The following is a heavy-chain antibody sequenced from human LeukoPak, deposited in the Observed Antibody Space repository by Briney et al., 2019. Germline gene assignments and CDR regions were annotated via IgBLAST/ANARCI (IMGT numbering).Heavy chain of an antibody. CDR2: ISNGNTE. D-gene: IGHD2-2*01. J-gene: IGHJ4*01. V-gene: IGHV3-48*02. Sequence: GGPARLSCAASGVSFSGYCFNWARLAPGKGLEWVSMISNGNTEHYAASLKGRVTFSTDKARNPAYLQMNSLSDEDTAMYYCAGDYGYWRGNTCYASFDYWG. CDR3: AGDYGYWRGNTCYASFDY. CDR1: GVSFSGYC.